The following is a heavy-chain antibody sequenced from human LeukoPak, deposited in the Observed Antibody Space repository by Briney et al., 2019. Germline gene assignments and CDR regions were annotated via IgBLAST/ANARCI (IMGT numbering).Heavy chain of an antibody. CDR2: INPSGGST. Sequence: ASVKVSCKASGYTFTGYYMHWVRQAPGQGLEWMGWINPSGGSTSYAQKFQGRVTMTRDMSTSTVYMELSSLRSEDTAVYYCARGGALLWFGDAGPSHNFDPWGQGTLVTVSS. J-gene: IGHJ5*02. V-gene: IGHV1-46*01. D-gene: IGHD3-10*01. CDR1: GYTFTGYY. CDR3: ARGGALLWFGDAGPSHNFDP.